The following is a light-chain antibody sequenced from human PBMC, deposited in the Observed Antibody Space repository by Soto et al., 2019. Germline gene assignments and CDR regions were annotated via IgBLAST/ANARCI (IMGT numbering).Light chain of an antibody. CDR3: QQSFSAPFFT. CDR2: GVS. Sequence: DIQLTQSPSSLSASVGDRVTITCRASQTITNYLNWYQQKPGKAPRLLIYGVSSLHSGVPSRFSGSGSGTDFTLAISSLQPEDFAPYYCQQSFSAPFFTFGPGTKVDIK. CDR1: QTITNY. J-gene: IGKJ3*01. V-gene: IGKV1-39*01.